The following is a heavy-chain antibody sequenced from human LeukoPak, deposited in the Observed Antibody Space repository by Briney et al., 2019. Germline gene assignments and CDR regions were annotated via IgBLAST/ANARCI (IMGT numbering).Heavy chain of an antibody. J-gene: IGHJ4*02. CDR2: IYYSGTT. V-gene: IGHV4-39*01. D-gene: IGHD5-24*01. CDR1: GGSISSGDYY. Sequence: SETLSLTCTVSGGSISSGDYYWGWIRQPPGKGLEWIGTIYYSGTTYYNPSLKSRVTISVDTSKNQFSLKLSSVTAADTAVYYCARPSYVEMAFDYWGQGTLVTVSS. CDR3: ARPSYVEMAFDY.